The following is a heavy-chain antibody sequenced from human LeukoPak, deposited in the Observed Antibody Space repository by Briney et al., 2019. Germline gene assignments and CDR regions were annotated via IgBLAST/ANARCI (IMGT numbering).Heavy chain of an antibody. CDR1: GFTLSTNA. V-gene: IGHV3-23*01. CDR2: INGSGGTA. D-gene: IGHD2-8*01. Sequence: GGSLRLSCAASGFTLSTNAMNWVRQAPGKGLEWFSVINGSGGTAFYADSLKGRFTISRDNSNNTLYLHMNSLRAEDTAIYYCAKDSGRRNPHGCMDDWGQGTLVTVSS. CDR3: AKDSGRRNPHGCMDD. J-gene: IGHJ4*02.